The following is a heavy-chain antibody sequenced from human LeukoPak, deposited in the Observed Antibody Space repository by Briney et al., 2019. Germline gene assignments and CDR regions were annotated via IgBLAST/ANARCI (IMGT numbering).Heavy chain of an antibody. J-gene: IGHJ4*02. CDR1: GFTLSSHW. Sequence: TGGSLRLFCAASGFTLSSHWMTWVRQAPGKGLECVANIRPDGSERHYVDSVKGRFTISRDNAKNSLYLQVNSLRVEDTAVYYCARGARGFDYWGQGTLVTVSS. CDR3: ARGARGFDY. V-gene: IGHV3-7*04. D-gene: IGHD3-16*01. CDR2: IRPDGSER.